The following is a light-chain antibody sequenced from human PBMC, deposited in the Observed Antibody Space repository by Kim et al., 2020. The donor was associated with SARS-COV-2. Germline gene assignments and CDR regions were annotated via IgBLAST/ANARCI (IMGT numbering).Light chain of an antibody. Sequence: TSVGYKITITCRARQSISNYLNLYQQKPGKAPKLLIYAASTLQSGVPSRFTGSGSGTDFTLIINSLQPEDFATYYCQQSYSTPFTFGGGTKVDIK. CDR3: QQSYSTPFT. CDR2: AAS. CDR1: QSISNY. V-gene: IGKV1-39*01. J-gene: IGKJ4*01.